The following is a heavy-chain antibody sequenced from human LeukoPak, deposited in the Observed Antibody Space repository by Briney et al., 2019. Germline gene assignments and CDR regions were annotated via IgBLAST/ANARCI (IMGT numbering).Heavy chain of an antibody. CDR3: ARDCSSTSCYLDY. CDR2: INHSGST. Sequence: PSETLSLTCAVYGGSFSGYFWSWIRQPPAKGLEWIGEINHSGSTNYNPSLKSRVTISVDTSKNQFSLKVSSVTAADTAVYYCARDCSSTSCYLDYWSQGTLVTVSS. D-gene: IGHD2-2*01. CDR1: GGSFSGYF. J-gene: IGHJ4*02. V-gene: IGHV4-34*01.